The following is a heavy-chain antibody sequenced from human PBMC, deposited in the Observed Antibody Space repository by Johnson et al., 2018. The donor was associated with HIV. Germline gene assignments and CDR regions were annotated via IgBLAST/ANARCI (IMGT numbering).Heavy chain of an antibody. CDR2: IKQNGGER. Sequence: VQLVESGGGVVQPGRSLRLSCAASGFTFSSYGMHWVRQAPGKGLEWVANIKQNGGERYYVASVKGRFTISRDNAKNSVYLQMNSLRAEDTAIYYCARETNMPGAAGDAVDIWGPGTMVTVSS. J-gene: IGHJ3*02. V-gene: IGHV3-7*01. CDR1: GFTFSSYG. D-gene: IGHD6-25*01. CDR3: ARETNMPGAAGDAVDI.